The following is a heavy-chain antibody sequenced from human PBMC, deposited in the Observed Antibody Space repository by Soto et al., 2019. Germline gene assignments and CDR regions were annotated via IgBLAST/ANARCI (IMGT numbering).Heavy chain of an antibody. Sequence: QITLKESGPTLVKPTQTLTLTCTFSAFSLSTGGVGVGWIRQPPGKALEWLALIYWDDDKRYSPSLRSRLTITQDTYKNQVVLTMTNMDPVDTATYYCIQSRCGGDCLQSYASYYYYGMDVWGQGTTVTVSS. CDR1: AFSLSTGGVG. D-gene: IGHD2-21*02. CDR3: IQSRCGGDCLQSYASYYYYGMDV. V-gene: IGHV2-5*02. J-gene: IGHJ6*02. CDR2: IYWDDDK.